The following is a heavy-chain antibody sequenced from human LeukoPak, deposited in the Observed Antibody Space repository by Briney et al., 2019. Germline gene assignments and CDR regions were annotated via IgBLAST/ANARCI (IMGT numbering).Heavy chain of an antibody. CDR1: GFTFSSYG. CDR3: AKGSTWIQPYFDY. V-gene: IGHV3-23*01. D-gene: IGHD5-18*01. CDR2: ISGSGGST. J-gene: IGHJ4*02. Sequence: GGSLRLSCAASGFTFSSYGMSWVRQAPGKGLEWASAISGSGGSTYYADSVKGRFTISRDNSKNTLYPQMNSLRAEDTAVYYCAKGSTWIQPYFDYWGQGTLVTVSS.